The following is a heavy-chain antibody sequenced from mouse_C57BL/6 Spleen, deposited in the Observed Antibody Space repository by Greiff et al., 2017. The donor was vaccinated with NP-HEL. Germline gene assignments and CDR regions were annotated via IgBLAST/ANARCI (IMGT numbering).Heavy chain of an antibody. D-gene: IGHD2-4*01. Sequence: VQLKESGPGLVKPSQSLSLTCSVTGYSITSGYYWNWIRQFPGNKLEWMGYISYDGSNNYNPSLKNRISITRDTSKNQFFLKLNSVTTEDTATYYCARDWGLRLYAMDYWGQGTSVTVSS. CDR2: ISYDGSN. J-gene: IGHJ4*01. CDR1: GYSITSGYY. CDR3: ARDWGLRLYAMDY. V-gene: IGHV3-6*01.